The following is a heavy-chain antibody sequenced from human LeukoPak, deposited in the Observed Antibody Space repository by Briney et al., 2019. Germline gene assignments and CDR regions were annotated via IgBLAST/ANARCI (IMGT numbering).Heavy chain of an antibody. CDR1: GYTLNTFS. V-gene: IGHV1-69*06. Sequence: GASVKVSCKASGYTLNTFSISWVRQAPGQGLEWMGGLIPIFDTSNYAQEFQGRVTFTADKITNTAYMDLTSLTSEDTAVYYCARRGYTDYMDVWGKGTTVTVSS. CDR2: LIPIFDTS. J-gene: IGHJ6*03. CDR3: ARRGYTDYMDV. D-gene: IGHD6-13*01.